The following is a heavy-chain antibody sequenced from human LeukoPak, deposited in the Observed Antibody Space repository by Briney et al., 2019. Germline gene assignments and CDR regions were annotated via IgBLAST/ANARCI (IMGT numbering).Heavy chain of an antibody. V-gene: IGHV1-46*01. J-gene: IGHJ4*02. CDR2: INPSGGST. D-gene: IGHD6-6*01. Sequence: GASVKVSCKASGYTFTSYYMHWVRQAPGQGLEWMGIINPSGGSTSYAQKFQGRVTITRNTSISTAYMELSSLRSEDTAVYYCARGRIAARNALGYWGQGTLVTVSS. CDR3: ARGRIAARNALGY. CDR1: GYTFTSYY.